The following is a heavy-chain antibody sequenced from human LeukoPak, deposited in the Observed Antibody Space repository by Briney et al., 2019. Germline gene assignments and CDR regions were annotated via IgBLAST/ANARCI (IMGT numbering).Heavy chain of an antibody. Sequence: PSETLSLTCTVSGGSISSSSYYWGWIRQPPGKGLGWTGSIYYSGSTYYNPSLKSRVTISVDTSKNQFSLKLSSVTAADTAVYYCARRTIYGSGSYELFDYWGQGTLVTVSS. J-gene: IGHJ4*02. D-gene: IGHD3-10*01. CDR2: IYYSGST. CDR3: ARRTIYGSGSYELFDY. CDR1: GGSISSSSYY. V-gene: IGHV4-39*01.